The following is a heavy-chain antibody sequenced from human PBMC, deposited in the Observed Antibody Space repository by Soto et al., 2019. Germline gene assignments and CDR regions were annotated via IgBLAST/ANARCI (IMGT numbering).Heavy chain of an antibody. D-gene: IGHD4-4*01. CDR3: ARVHSNYYSGSYGMDV. CDR2: IYPGDSDT. CDR1: GYSFTSYW. V-gene: IGHV5-51*01. J-gene: IGHJ6*02. Sequence: GESLKISCKGSGYSFTSYWIGWVRQMPGKGLEWMGIIYPGDSDTRYSPSFQGQVTISADKSISTAYLQWSSLKASDTAMYYCARVHSNYYSGSYGMDVWGQGTKVTVSS.